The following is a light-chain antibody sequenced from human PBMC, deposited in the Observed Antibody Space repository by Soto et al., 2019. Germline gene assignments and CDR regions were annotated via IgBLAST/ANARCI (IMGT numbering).Light chain of an antibody. CDR3: SSDGGSNSLL. CDR1: SSDVGAYNY. V-gene: IGLV2-8*01. J-gene: IGLJ2*01. Sequence: QSALTQPPSASGSPGQTVTISCTGTSSDVGAYNYVSWYQQHPGKAPKLIIYEVTKRPSGVPERFSGSKSGNTASLTVAGLQAEDEDEYHRSSDGGSNSLLFGGGTKLTVL. CDR2: EVT.